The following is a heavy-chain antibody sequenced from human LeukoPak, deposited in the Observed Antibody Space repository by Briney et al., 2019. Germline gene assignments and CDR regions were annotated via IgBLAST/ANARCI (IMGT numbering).Heavy chain of an antibody. D-gene: IGHD3-10*01. J-gene: IGHJ4*02. V-gene: IGHV1-2*02. CDR2: INPNSGGT. Sequence: ASVKVSCKASGYTFTGYYMHWVRQAPGQGLEWMGWINPNSGGTNYAQKFQGRVTMTEDTSTDTAYMELSSLRSEDTAVYYCATGGFGEFNLLDYWGQGTLVTVSS. CDR3: ATGGFGEFNLLDY. CDR1: GYTFTGYY.